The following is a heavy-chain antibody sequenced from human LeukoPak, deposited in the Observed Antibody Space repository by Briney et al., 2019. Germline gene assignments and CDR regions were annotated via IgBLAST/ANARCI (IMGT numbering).Heavy chain of an antibody. Sequence: GGSLRLSCAPSGIIFNNFAFHWVRQPPRKGREWVAAVSYDGSNKYYADSVRGRLTISRDNSKNTLYLQMNSLRAEDTAVYYCARAGRADGDYHYFDYWGQGTLVTVSS. CDR1: GIIFNNFA. D-gene: IGHD4-17*01. CDR2: VSYDGSNK. V-gene: IGHV3-30-3*01. CDR3: ARAGRADGDYHYFDY. J-gene: IGHJ4*02.